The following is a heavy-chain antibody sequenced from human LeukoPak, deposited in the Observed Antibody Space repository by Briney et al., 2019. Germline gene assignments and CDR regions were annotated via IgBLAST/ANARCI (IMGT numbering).Heavy chain of an antibody. CDR1: GFTFSSYS. Sequence: GGSLRLSCAASGFTFSSYSMNWVRQAPGKGLEWVSSISSSSSYIYYADSVKSRFTISRDNAKNSLYLQMNSLRAEDTAVYYCARDYPPASIAAAGTGSGYWGQGTLVTVSS. CDR2: ISSSSSYI. J-gene: IGHJ4*02. CDR3: ARDYPPASIAAAGTGSGY. V-gene: IGHV3-21*01. D-gene: IGHD6-13*01.